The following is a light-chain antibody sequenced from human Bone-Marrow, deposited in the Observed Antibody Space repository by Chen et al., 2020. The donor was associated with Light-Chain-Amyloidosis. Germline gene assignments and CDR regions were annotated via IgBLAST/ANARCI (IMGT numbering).Light chain of an antibody. Sequence: NFMLTQPHSVSESPGKTVIISCTRSSGSIATNYVQWYQQRPGSSPPTVIYEDDQRPSGVPDRFSGSIDRSSNSASLTISGLKTEDEADYYCQSYQGSSQGVFGGGTKLTV. V-gene: IGLV6-57*01. J-gene: IGLJ3*02. CDR1: SGSIATNY. CDR3: QSYQGSSQGV. CDR2: EDD.